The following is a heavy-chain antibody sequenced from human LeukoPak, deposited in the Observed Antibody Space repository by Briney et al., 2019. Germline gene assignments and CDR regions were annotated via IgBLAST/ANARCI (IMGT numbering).Heavy chain of an antibody. Sequence: GGSLRLSCAASGFTVSSNYMSWVRQAPGKGLEWVSVIYSGGSTYYADSVKGRFTISRDNSKNTLYLQMNSLRAEDTAVYYCASADPNSSSHDAFDIWGQGTMVTVSS. CDR3: ASADPNSSSHDAFDI. D-gene: IGHD6-13*01. CDR2: IYSGGST. V-gene: IGHV3-66*02. J-gene: IGHJ3*02. CDR1: GFTVSSNY.